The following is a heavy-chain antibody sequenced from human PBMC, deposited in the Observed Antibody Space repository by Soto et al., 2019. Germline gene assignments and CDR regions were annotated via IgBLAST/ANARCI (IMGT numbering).Heavy chain of an antibody. CDR1: GVSISSGNW. CDR3: ARTTAVPNTLRSRYFFDY. V-gene: IGHV4-4*02. Sequence: PSETLSLTCAVSGVSISSGNWWTWVRQSPQRGLEYIGEIFHDGTANYYPSFERRVAISVDTSKNQFSLKLTSVTDADTALYYCARTTAVPNTLRSRYFFDYWGQGTLVTVSS. D-gene: IGHD4-17*01. J-gene: IGHJ4*02. CDR2: IFHDGTA.